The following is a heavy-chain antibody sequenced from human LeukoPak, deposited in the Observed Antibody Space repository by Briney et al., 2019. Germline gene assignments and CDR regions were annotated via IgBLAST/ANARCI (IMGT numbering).Heavy chain of an antibody. V-gene: IGHV3-30*18. CDR2: ISYDGSNK. J-gene: IGHJ4*02. Sequence: PGGSLRLSCAASGFTFSSYGMHWVRQAPGKGLEWVAVISYDGSNKYYADSFKGRFTISRDNSKNTLYLQMNSLRAEDTAVYYCAKDMATVTTFDYWGQGTLVTVSS. D-gene: IGHD4-11*01. CDR1: GFTFSSYG. CDR3: AKDMATVTTFDY.